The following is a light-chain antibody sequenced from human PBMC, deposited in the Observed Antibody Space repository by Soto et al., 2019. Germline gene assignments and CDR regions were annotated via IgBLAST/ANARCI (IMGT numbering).Light chain of an antibody. CDR1: SSDIGDYNY. Sequence: QSALTQPRSVSGSPGQSVTISCTGTSSDIGDYNYVSWYQQHPGKVPKVMIYDVNKRPSGVPDRFSGSKSDNTASLTISGLQAEDEADYYCFSSAGRYLYVFGSGTKVTV. CDR3: FSSAGRYLYV. J-gene: IGLJ1*01. V-gene: IGLV2-11*01. CDR2: DVN.